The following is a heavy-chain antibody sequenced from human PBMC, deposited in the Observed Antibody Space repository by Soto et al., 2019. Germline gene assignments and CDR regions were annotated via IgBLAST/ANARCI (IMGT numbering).Heavy chain of an antibody. D-gene: IGHD3-3*01. Sequence: EVQLVESGGGLVQPGGSLRLSCAASGFTFSSYWMSWVRQAPGKGLEWVANIKQDGSEKYYVDSVKGRFTISRDNAQDSLYLQMNSLSAEDTAVYYCAREVSLGRGYYWWGPCWFDPWGQGTLVTVSS. V-gene: IGHV3-7*05. CDR3: AREVSLGRGYYWWGPCWFDP. J-gene: IGHJ5*02. CDR1: GFTFSSYW. CDR2: IKQDGSEK.